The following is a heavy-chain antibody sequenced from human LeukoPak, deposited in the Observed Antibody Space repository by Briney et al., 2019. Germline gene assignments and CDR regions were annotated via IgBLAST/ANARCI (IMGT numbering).Heavy chain of an antibody. CDR1: GGSISSYY. J-gene: IGHJ3*02. CDR2: IYTSGST. D-gene: IGHD3-3*01. V-gene: IGHV4-4*07. CDR3: ARGRGRITIFGVVLDAFDI. Sequence: SETLSPTCTVSGGSISSYYWSWIRQPAGKGLEWIGRIYTSGSTNYNPSLKSRVTMSVDTSKNQFSLKLSSVTAADTAVYYCARGRGRITIFGVVLDAFDIWGQGTMVTVSS.